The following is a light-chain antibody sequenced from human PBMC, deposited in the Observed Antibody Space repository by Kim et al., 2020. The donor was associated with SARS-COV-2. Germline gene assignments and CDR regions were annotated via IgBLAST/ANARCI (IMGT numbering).Light chain of an antibody. J-gene: IGLJ1*01. V-gene: IGLV2-23*01. CDR1: SGDVGNYHL. CDR2: VGS. Sequence: QSIITSSTSTSGDVGNYHLFSYYQHHPGEAPILISYVGSQRSSGSSNLCSGSKSGNTASLTISVLQAEDDADYYCSYSAGRSTYVFGAGTKFTVL. CDR3: SYSAGRSTYV.